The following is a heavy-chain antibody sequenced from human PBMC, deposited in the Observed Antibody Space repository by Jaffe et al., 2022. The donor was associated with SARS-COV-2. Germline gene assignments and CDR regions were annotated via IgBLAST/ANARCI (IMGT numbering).Heavy chain of an antibody. Sequence: QITLKESGPTLVKPTQTLTLTCTFSGFSLSTSGVGVGWIRQPPGKALEWLALIYWNDDKRYSPSLKSRLTITKDTSKNQVVLTMTNMDPVDTATYYCAHRRRVGKSWYCSSTSCYGWFDPWGQGTLVTVSS. V-gene: IGHV2-5*01. CDR3: AHRRRVGKSWYCSSTSCYGWFDP. J-gene: IGHJ5*02. CDR1: GFSLSTSGVG. CDR2: IYWNDDK. D-gene: IGHD2-2*01.